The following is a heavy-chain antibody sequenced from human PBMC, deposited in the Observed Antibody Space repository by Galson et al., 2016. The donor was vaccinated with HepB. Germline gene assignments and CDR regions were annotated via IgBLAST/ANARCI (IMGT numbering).Heavy chain of an antibody. D-gene: IGHD6-19*01. J-gene: IGHJ4*02. CDR1: GFTFSSYA. CDR3: TKEGLDSSGWLRYY. Sequence: SLRLSCAASGFTFSSYAMSWVRQAPGKGLQWVSAIGGSGVSRYYADSVQGRFTISRDNPKNTLYLQMSSLRDEDTAVYYCTKEGLDSSGWLRYYWGQGTLVTVST. V-gene: IGHV3-23*01. CDR2: IGGSGVSR.